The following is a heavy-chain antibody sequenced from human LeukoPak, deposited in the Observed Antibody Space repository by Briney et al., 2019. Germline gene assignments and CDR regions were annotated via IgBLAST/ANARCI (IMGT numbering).Heavy chain of an antibody. D-gene: IGHD3-16*01. J-gene: IGHJ3*02. V-gene: IGHV3-64*01. Sequence: PGGSLRLSCAASGFTFRSFWMHWVRQAPGKGLEYVSAISENGDRIYYANSVKGRFTNSRDNSKNTLYLQMDSLRDEDTAVYYCARERVGGWAFDIWGQGTMVTVSS. CDR1: GFTFRSFW. CDR3: ARERVGGWAFDI. CDR2: ISENGDRI.